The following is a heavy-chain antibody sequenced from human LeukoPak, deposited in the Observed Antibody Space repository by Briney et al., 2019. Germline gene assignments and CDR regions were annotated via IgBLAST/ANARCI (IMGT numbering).Heavy chain of an antibody. J-gene: IGHJ4*02. CDR3: AKDVRKGHSSSRHFDY. D-gene: IGHD6-6*01. V-gene: IGHV3-23*01. CDR1: GFTFSSYA. Sequence: PGGSLRPSCAASGFTFSSYAMSWVRQAPGKGLEWVSAISGSGGSTYYADSVKGRFTISRDNSKNTLYLQMNSLRAEDTAVYYCAKDVRKGHSSSRHFDYWGQGTLVTVSS. CDR2: ISGSGGST.